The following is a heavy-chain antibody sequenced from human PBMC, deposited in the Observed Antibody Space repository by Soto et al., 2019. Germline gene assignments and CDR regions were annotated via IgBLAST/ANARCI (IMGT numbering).Heavy chain of an antibody. D-gene: IGHD3-10*01. Sequence: PSETLSLTCAVSGGSISSGGYSWSWIRQPPGKGLEWIGYIYHSGSTYYNPSLKSRVTISVDRSKNQFSLKLSSVTAADTAVYYCARDLGFLWFGGLGYWGQGTLVTVSS. CDR2: IYHSGST. CDR1: GGSISSGGYS. J-gene: IGHJ4*02. CDR3: ARDLGFLWFGGLGY. V-gene: IGHV4-30-2*01.